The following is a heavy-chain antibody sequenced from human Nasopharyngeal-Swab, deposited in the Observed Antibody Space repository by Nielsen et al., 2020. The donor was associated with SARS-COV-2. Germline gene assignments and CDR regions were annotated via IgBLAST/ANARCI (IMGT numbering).Heavy chain of an antibody. V-gene: IGHV3-9*01. CDR3: AKGLSSWRLEGYFQH. CDR1: GFTFDDYA. D-gene: IGHD6-13*01. J-gene: IGHJ1*01. CDR2: ISWNSGSI. Sequence: SLKISCAASGFTFDDYAMHWVRQAPGKGLEWVSGISWNSGSIGYADSVKGRFTISRDNAKKSLYLQMNSLRAEDTALYYCAKGLSSWRLEGYFQHWGQGTLVTVSS.